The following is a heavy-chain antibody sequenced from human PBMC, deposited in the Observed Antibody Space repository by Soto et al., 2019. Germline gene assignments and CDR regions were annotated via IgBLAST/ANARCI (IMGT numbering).Heavy chain of an antibody. V-gene: IGHV1-18*04. CDR1: GYTFTSYG. Sequence: ASVKVSCKASGYTFTSYGISWVRQAPGQGLEWMGWISAYNGNTNYAQKLQGRVTMTTDTSTSTAYMELRSLRSDDTAVYYCARDRYSVLRFLEWSAEGYYYYGVDVWGQGTTGTVSS. J-gene: IGHJ6*02. CDR3: ARDRYSVLRFLEWSAEGYYYYGVDV. D-gene: IGHD3-3*01. CDR2: ISAYNGNT.